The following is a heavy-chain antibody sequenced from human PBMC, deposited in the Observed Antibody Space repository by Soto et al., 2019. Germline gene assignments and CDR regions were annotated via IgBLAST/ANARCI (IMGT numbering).Heavy chain of an antibody. CDR3: ARYYYDSSGYYENPYNWFDP. D-gene: IGHD3-22*01. V-gene: IGHV4-30-2*01. CDR2: IYHSGST. J-gene: IGHJ5*02. Sequence: PSETLSLTCAVSGGSISSGGYSWSWIRQPPGKGLEWIGYIYHSGSTNYNPSLKSRVTISVDKSKNQFSLKLSSVTAADTAVYYCARYYYDSSGYYENPYNWFDPWGQGTLVTVSS. CDR1: GGSISSGGYS.